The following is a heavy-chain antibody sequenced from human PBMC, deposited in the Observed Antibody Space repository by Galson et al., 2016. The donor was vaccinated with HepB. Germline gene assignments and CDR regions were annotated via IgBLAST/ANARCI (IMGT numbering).Heavy chain of an antibody. Sequence: SVKVSCKASGYTFTSYPMNWVRQAPGQGLEWMGWINANTGSPSYAQGFTGRFVFSLDTSLNTAYLQISSLKAEDTAVYYCARGGVRVVTAFGYWGQGTLVTVSS. D-gene: IGHD2-21*02. CDR3: ARGGVRVVTAFGY. CDR1: GYTFTSYP. J-gene: IGHJ4*02. V-gene: IGHV7-4-1*02. CDR2: INANTGSP.